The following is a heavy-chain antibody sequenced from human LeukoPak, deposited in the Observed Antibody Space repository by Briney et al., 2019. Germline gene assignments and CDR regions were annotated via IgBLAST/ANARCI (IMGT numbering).Heavy chain of an antibody. CDR3: AKEGHSSSWYLVTSEYVQH. D-gene: IGHD6-13*01. J-gene: IGHJ1*01. V-gene: IGHV3-23*01. CDR2: ISGSGGST. CDR1: GFTFSSYA. Sequence: PGGSLRLSCAASGFTFSSYAMSWVRQAPGKGLEWVSAISGSGGSTYYADSVKGRFTISRDNSKNTLYLQMNSLRAEDTAVYYCAKEGHSSSWYLVTSEYVQHWGQGTLVTVSS.